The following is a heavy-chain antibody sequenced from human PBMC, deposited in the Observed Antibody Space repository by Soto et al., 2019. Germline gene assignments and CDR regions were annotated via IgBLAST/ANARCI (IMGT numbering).Heavy chain of an antibody. CDR1: GGSISSYY. V-gene: IGHV4-59*01. CDR3: ARRWGGTFDY. D-gene: IGHD2-21*01. CDR2: IYYSGST. Sequence: PSETLSLTCTVSGGSISSYYWSWIRQPPGEGLEWIGYIYYSGSTNYNPSLKSRVTISVDTSKNQFSLKLSSVTAADTAVYYCARRWGGTFDYWGQGTLVTVSS. J-gene: IGHJ4*02.